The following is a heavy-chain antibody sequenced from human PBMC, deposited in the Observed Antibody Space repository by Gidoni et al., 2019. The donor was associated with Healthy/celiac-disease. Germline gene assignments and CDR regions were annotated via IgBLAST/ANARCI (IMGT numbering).Heavy chain of an antibody. Sequence: QVQLVQSWAEVTKPGASVKVSCKASGYTFPSYYMHWVRQAPGQGREWMGIINPSDGSTSYAQKFQGRGTMTRDTSTSTVYMELSSRRSEDTAVYYCAVGAKYFDYWGQGTLVTVSS. CDR3: AVGAKYFDY. CDR1: GYTFPSYY. D-gene: IGHD1-26*01. J-gene: IGHJ4*02. CDR2: INPSDGST. V-gene: IGHV1-46*01.